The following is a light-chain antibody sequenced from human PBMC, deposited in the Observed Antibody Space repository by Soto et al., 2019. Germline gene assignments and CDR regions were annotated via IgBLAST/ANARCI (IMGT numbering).Light chain of an antibody. J-gene: IGKJ1*01. CDR3: QQYGSYPRGT. CDR2: GAS. CDR1: QSVSSSY. Sequence: IILTDSPCTLSFSQGHRPTLSYTASQSVSSSYLAWYQQKPGQAPRLLIYGASSRATGIPDRFSGSGSGTDFTLTISRLEPEDFAVYYCQQYGSYPRGTFGPGTKVDIK. V-gene: IGKV3-20*01.